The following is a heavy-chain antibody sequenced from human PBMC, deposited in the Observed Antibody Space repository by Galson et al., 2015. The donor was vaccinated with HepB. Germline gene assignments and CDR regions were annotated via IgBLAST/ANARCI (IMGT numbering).Heavy chain of an antibody. J-gene: IGHJ4*02. V-gene: IGHV3-21*04. Sequence: SLRLSCAASGFTFSTYNMNWVRQAPGKGLGWVSTITYSTTYIYADSVKGRFTISRDDSKNTAYLQMNSLKTEDTGVYYCTRLGDLTGYSSSWGQGTLVTVSS. D-gene: IGHD6-13*01. CDR1: GFTFSTYN. CDR3: TRLGDLTGYSSS. CDR2: ITYSTTYI.